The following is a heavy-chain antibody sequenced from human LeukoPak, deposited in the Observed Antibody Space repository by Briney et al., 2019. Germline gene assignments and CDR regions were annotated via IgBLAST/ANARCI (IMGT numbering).Heavy chain of an antibody. Sequence: SVKVSCKASGGTFSSYAISWVRQAPGQGLEWMGRIIPILVIANYAQKFQGRVTITADKSTSTAYMELSSLRSEDTAVYYCARTQGRGYSGYDRSRFDPWGQGTLVTVSS. CDR1: GGTFSSYA. D-gene: IGHD5-12*01. J-gene: IGHJ5*02. CDR2: IIPILVIA. CDR3: ARTQGRGYSGYDRSRFDP. V-gene: IGHV1-69*04.